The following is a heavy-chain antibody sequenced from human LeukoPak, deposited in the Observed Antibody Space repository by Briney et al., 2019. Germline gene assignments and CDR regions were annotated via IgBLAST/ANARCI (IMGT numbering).Heavy chain of an antibody. D-gene: IGHD5-12*01. CDR2: ITRSSSYI. J-gene: IGHJ5*02. CDR1: GFPFSSHN. CDR3: AREAPRLGIKWWFDP. V-gene: IGHV3-21*01. Sequence: GGCVRLSCAASGFPFSSHNMSWVRHAPGKGLESVSFITRSSSYIYYADSVKGGFTISTDNAKNSLYLQMDSLRAEDTAVYYCAREAPRLGIKWWFDPWGQGTLVTVSS.